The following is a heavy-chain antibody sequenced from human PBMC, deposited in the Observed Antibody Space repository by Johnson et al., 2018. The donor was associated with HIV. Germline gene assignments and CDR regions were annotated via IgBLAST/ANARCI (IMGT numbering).Heavy chain of an antibody. J-gene: IGHJ3*02. CDR1: GFTVSSNY. V-gene: IGHV3-7*01. CDR2: IKQDGSEK. D-gene: IGHD3-10*01. Sequence: EVQLVESGGGLDQPGGSLRLSCAASGFTVSSNYMSWVRQAPGKGLEWVANIKQDGSEKYYVDSVKGRFTISRDNAKNSLYLQMNSLRAEDTAVYYCARDRGGPVRDDAFDIWGQGTMVTVSS. CDR3: ARDRGGPVRDDAFDI.